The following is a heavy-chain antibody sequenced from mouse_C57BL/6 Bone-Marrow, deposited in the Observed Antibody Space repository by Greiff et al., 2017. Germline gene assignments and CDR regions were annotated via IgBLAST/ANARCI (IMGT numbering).Heavy chain of an antibody. CDR3: ARCYNGSRFWFAY. CDR1: GYTFTDYY. V-gene: IGHV1-19*01. Sequence: VQLQQSGPVLVKPGASVKMSCKASGYTFTDYYMNWVKQRHGKSLAWIGVINPYNGGTSYNQKFKGTATLTVAKSSSSAYMELNSLTSEDSAVXSCARCYNGSRFWFAYWGQGTLGTVSA. CDR2: INPYNGGT. J-gene: IGHJ3*01. D-gene: IGHD1-1*01.